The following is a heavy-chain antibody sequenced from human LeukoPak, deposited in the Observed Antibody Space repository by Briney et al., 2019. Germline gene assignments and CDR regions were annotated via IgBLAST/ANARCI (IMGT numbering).Heavy chain of an antibody. CDR3: ARSGTVTVSGTKFNYFDY. CDR2: IYHSGST. J-gene: IGHJ4*02. V-gene: IGHV4-39*01. CDR1: GGSISSSSYY. Sequence: SETLSLTCTVSGGSISSSSYYWGWIRQPPGKGLEWIGNIYHSGSTHYNPSLKSRLAIFVDTSKNQFSLKVNSVTAADTAVYYCARSGTVTVSGTKFNYFDYWGQGTLVTVSS. D-gene: IGHD4-17*01.